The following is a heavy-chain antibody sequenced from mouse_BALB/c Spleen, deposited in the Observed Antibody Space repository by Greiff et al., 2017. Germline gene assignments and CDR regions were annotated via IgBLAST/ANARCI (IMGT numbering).Heavy chain of an antibody. Sequence: EVKLQESGPGLVKPSQSLSLTCTVTGYSITSDYAWNWIRQFPGNKLEWMGYISYSGSTSYNPSLKSRISITRDTSKNQFFLQLNSVTTEDTATYYGARNDYDYDRGAWFAYWGQGTLVTVSA. CDR1: GYSITSDYA. CDR2: ISYSGST. V-gene: IGHV3-2*02. J-gene: IGHJ3*01. D-gene: IGHD2-4*01. CDR3: ARNDYDYDRGAWFAY.